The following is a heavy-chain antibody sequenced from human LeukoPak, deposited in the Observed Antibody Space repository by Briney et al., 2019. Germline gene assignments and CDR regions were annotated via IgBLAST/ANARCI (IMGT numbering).Heavy chain of an antibody. CDR3: AKSGYSLIDY. CDR1: GFTFDDYA. CDR2: ISWNSGSI. Sequence: GGSMRLSCAASGFTFDDYAMHWVRQAPGDGLEWVSGISWNSGSIGYADSVKGRFTISRDNAKNSLYLQMNSLRAEDTALYYCAKSGYSLIDYWGQGTLVTVSS. J-gene: IGHJ4*02. D-gene: IGHD5-18*01. V-gene: IGHV3-9*01.